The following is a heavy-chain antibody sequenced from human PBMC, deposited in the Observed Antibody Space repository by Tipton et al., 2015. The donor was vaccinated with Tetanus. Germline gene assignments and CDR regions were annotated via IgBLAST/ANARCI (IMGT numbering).Heavy chain of an antibody. V-gene: IGHV4-30-4*01. CDR2: IYYSGST. J-gene: IGHJ6*02. D-gene: IGHD3-16*01. Sequence: LRLSCTVSGVSISGYYWSWIRQPPGKGLESIGYIYYSGSTYYNPSLRSRVTISVDTSKNQFSLRLSSVTAADTAVYYCARDHGITWGGMGYYYGMDVWGQGTTVTVSS. CDR3: ARDHGITWGGMGYYYGMDV. CDR1: GVSISGYY.